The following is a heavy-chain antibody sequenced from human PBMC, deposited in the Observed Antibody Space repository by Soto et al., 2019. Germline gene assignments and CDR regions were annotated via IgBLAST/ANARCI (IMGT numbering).Heavy chain of an antibody. Sequence: ASVKVSCKASEYTFTSYDINWVRPATGQRPERMGCMNPNSGNTGYPHKLHGRATITTNTSISTAYMELSSVRSEDTAVYYCARRYSSSWTDFGYWGQGTLVTVSS. J-gene: IGHJ4*02. D-gene: IGHD6-13*01. V-gene: IGHV1-8*01. CDR2: MNPNSGNT. CDR3: ARRYSSSWTDFGY. CDR1: EYTFTSYD.